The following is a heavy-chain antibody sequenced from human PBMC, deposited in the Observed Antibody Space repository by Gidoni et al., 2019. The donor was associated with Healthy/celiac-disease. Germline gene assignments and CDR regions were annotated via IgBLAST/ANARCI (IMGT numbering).Heavy chain of an antibody. D-gene: IGHD1-7*01. Sequence: EVQLVESGGGLLQPGGSLRLSCAASGFTFSSYWMSWVRQAPGKGLEWVANIKQDGSEKYYVDSVKGRFTISRDNAKNSLYLQMNSLRAEDTAVYYCARDLNWNYVFGWFDPWGQGTLVTVSS. V-gene: IGHV3-7*03. CDR1: GFTFSSYW. CDR2: IKQDGSEK. J-gene: IGHJ5*02. CDR3: ARDLNWNYVFGWFDP.